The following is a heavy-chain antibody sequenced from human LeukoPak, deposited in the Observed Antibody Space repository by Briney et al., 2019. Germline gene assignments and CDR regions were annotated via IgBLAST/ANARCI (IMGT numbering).Heavy chain of an antibody. V-gene: IGHV4-34*01. CDR1: GGSFSGYY. Sequence: SETLSLTCAVYGGSFSGYYWSWIRQPPGKGLEWIGEINHSGSTNYNPSLKSRVTISVDTSKNQFSLKLSSVTAADTAVYYCAGDGYYTARWFDPWGQGTLVTVSS. J-gene: IGHJ5*02. CDR2: INHSGST. CDR3: AGDGYYTARWFDP. D-gene: IGHD2-2*02.